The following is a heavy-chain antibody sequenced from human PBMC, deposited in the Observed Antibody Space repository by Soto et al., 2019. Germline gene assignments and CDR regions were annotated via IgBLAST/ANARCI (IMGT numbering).Heavy chain of an antibody. CDR1: GGSICSGGYY. J-gene: IGHJ5*02. CDR3: ARAEYNWNYWFDP. CDR2: IYYSGST. V-gene: IGHV4-31*03. D-gene: IGHD1-7*01. Sequence: SETLYLTCTVSGGSICSGGYYWSWIRQHPGKGLEWIGYIYYSGSTYYNPSLKSRVTISVDTSKNQFSLKLSSVTAADTAVYYCARAEYNWNYWFDPWGQGTLVTVSS.